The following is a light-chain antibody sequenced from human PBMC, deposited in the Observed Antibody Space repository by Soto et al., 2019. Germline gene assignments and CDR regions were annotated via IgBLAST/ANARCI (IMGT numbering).Light chain of an antibody. V-gene: IGKV1-5*03. Sequence: DIQMTQCPSTLSGFVGDRVTITCRASQTISSWLAWYQQKPGKAPKLPIYKASTLKSGVPSRFSGSGSGTEFTLTISSLQPDDFATYYCQHYNSYSEAFGQGTKMDIK. CDR3: QHYNSYSEA. J-gene: IGKJ1*01. CDR2: KAS. CDR1: QTISSW.